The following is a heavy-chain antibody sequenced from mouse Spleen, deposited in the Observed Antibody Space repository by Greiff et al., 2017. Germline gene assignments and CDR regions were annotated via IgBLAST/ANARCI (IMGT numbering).Heavy chain of an antibody. CDR1: GYTFTSYW. J-gene: IGHJ3*01. D-gene: IGHD2-14*01. V-gene: IGHV1-69*02. CDR3: TRSGYRYDWFAY. CDR2: IYPSDSYT. Sequence: VQLQQSGAELVRPGASVKLSCKASGYTFTSYWINWVKQRPGQGLEWIGNIYPSDSYTNYNQKFKDKATLTVDKSSSTAYMQLSSPTSEDSAVYYCTRSGYRYDWFAYWGQGTLVTVSA.